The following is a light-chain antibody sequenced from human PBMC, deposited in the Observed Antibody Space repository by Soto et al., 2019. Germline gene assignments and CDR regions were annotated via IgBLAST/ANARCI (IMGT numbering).Light chain of an antibody. CDR1: SSDVGSYNL. J-gene: IGLJ2*01. CDR3: CSYAGSSTSYVV. CDR2: EVS. Sequence: QSVLTQPDSVSGSPGQSITISCTGTSSDVGSYNLVSWYQQHPGKAPKLMIYEVSKRPSGVSNRFSGSKSGNTASLTISGLQAEDEADYYCCSYAGSSTSYVVFGGGTKLTVL. V-gene: IGLV2-23*02.